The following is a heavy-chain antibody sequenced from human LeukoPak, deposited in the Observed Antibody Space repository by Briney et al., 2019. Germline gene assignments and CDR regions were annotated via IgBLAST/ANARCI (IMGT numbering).Heavy chain of an antibody. J-gene: IGHJ6*02. CDR3: ARELYYYDSSGRYGMDV. CDR1: GFTFSSYS. V-gene: IGHV3-21*01. CDR2: ISSSSSYI. Sequence: GGSLRLSCAASGFTFSSYSMNWVRQAPGKGLGWVSSISSSSSYIYYADSVKGRFTISRDNAKNSLYLQMNSLRAEDTAVYYCARELYYYDSSGRYGMDVWGQGTTVTVSS. D-gene: IGHD3-22*01.